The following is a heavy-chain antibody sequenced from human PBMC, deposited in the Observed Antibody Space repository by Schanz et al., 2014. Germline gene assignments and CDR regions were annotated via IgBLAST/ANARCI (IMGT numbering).Heavy chain of an antibody. CDR2: INPDSGDT. V-gene: IGHV1-2*04. Sequence: QVQLVQSGAEVKKPGASVKVSCKASGYTFSDSYVHWVRQAPGQGLEWMGWINPDSGDTNFAQKFQGWVTMTRDTSASTAYMELRSLRSDDTAVYYCARSGSSNWYFFDYWGQGTLVTVSS. CDR1: GYTFSDSY. J-gene: IGHJ4*02. CDR3: ARSGSSNWYFFDY. D-gene: IGHD6-13*01.